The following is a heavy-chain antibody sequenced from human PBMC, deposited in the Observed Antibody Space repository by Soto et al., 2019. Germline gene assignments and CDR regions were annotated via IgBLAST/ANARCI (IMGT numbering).Heavy chain of an antibody. D-gene: IGHD6-13*01. Sequence: GSGPTLVNPTQTLTLTCTFSWFSLSTRGVGVGWIRQPPGKALEWLALIYWDDDKRYSPSLKTRLTITKDTSKNQVVLTMTNVDPVDTATYSCAHIGVSRWFDFWGQGTLVTVSS. CDR3: AHIGVSRWFDF. CDR2: IYWDDDK. V-gene: IGHV2-5*02. J-gene: IGHJ4*02. CDR1: WFSLSTRGVG.